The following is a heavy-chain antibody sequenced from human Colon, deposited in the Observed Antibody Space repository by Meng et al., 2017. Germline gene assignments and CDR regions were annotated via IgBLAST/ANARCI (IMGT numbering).Heavy chain of an antibody. CDR1: VYTFTSYD. J-gene: IGHJ4*02. V-gene: IGHV1-8*01. Sequence: LVQAGSGVNKPGTPVQVSCKASVYTFTSYDINWLRQATGQGLEWMGWMNPNSGNTGYAQKFQGRVTMTRNTSISTAYMELSSLRSEDTAVYDWARGRPAAGTNDWGQGTRGT. CDR2: MNPNSGNT. D-gene: IGHD6-25*01. CDR3: ARGRPAAGTND.